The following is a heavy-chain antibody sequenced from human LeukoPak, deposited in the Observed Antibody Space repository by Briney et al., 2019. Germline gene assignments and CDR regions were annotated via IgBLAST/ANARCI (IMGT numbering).Heavy chain of an antibody. CDR2: ISYDGGNK. CDR3: AKAYYDSSGL. Sequence: GGSLRLSCAASGFTFSSYGMHWVRQAPGKGLEWVAVISYDGGNKYYADSVKGRFTISRDNSKNTLYLQMNSLRAEDTAVYYCAKAYYDSSGLWGQGTLVTVSS. D-gene: IGHD3-22*01. V-gene: IGHV3-30*18. CDR1: GFTFSSYG. J-gene: IGHJ4*02.